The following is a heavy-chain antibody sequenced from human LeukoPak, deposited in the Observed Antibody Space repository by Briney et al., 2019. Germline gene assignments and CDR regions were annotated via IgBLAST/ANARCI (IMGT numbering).Heavy chain of an antibody. CDR2: FTHAGDT. CDR1: GGSFSDYS. J-gene: IGHJ4*02. CDR3: ARHFTPAAAGSFDY. V-gene: IGHV4-34*01. D-gene: IGHD6-13*01. Sequence: PSETLSLTCAVHGGSFSDYSWTWIRQPPGKGLEWIGEFTHAGDTKYTPSLKRRVSISVDTSKNQFSLKLSSVTAADTAVYYCARHFTPAAAGSFDYWGQGTLVTVSS.